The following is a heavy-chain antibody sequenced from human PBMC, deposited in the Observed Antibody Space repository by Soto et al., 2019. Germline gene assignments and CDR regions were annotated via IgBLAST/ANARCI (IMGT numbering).Heavy chain of an antibody. J-gene: IGHJ4*02. D-gene: IGHD6-13*01. CDR2: ILYSGNT. V-gene: IGHV4-61*01. CDR1: GGSVTGDHYH. Sequence: QVQLQESGPGLVKPSETLSLICAVSGGSVTGDHYHWSWIRQPPGEGLEWIGYILYSGNTNYNPSLQSRVAISIDTSKNQFSLKLSSVTTSDTAVYYCAGYIEGAGGRGSWGQGNLVTVSS. CDR3: AGYIEGAGGRGS.